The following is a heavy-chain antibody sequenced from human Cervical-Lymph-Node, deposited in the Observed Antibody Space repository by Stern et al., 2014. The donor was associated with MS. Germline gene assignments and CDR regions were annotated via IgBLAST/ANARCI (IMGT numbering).Heavy chain of an antibody. CDR1: GFTFSSYG. Sequence: VQLVESGGAVVQPGRSLRLSCAASGFTFSSYGMHWVRQAPGKGLEWGTVISYDGNHKYYAASVKGRFTISRDNFKNTLHLQMNSVTPDDTAIYYCARDYEDTSMLFDHWGQGTLVTVSS. J-gene: IGHJ4*02. CDR2: ISYDGNHK. V-gene: IGHV3-30*03. CDR3: ARDYEDTSMLFDH. D-gene: IGHD2-8*01.